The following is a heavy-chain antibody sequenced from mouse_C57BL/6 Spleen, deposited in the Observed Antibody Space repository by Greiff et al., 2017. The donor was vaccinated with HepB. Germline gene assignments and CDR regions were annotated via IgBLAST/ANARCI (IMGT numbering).Heavy chain of an antibody. CDR1: GYTFTSYG. Sequence: VQLQQSGAELARPGASVKLSCKASGYTFTSYGISWVKQRTGQGLEWIGEIYPRSGNTYYNEKFKGKATLTADKSSSTAYMELRSLTSEDSAVYFCARNNYGSSPFAYWGQGTLVTVSA. J-gene: IGHJ3*01. D-gene: IGHD1-1*01. CDR2: IYPRSGNT. CDR3: ARNNYGSSPFAY. V-gene: IGHV1-81*01.